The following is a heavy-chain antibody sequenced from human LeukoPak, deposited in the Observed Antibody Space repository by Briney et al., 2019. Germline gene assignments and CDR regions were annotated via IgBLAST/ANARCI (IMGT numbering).Heavy chain of an antibody. J-gene: IGHJ4*02. CDR1: GFTFYDYA. Sequence: PGGSLRLSCVASGFTFYDYAMHWVRQAPGKGLEWVSGISWNSGRRGYADSVKGRFTISRDSAKTSLYLQMNSLRAEDMALYYCAKGPDYDILTPIDYWGQGTLVTVSS. CDR3: AKGPDYDILTPIDY. V-gene: IGHV3-9*03. CDR2: ISWNSGRR. D-gene: IGHD3-9*01.